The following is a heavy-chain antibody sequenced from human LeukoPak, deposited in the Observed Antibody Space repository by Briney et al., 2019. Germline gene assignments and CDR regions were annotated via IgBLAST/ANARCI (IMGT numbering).Heavy chain of an antibody. CDR1: GGSISTYY. V-gene: IGHV4-59*08. CDR2: IHYSGTT. Sequence: PSETLSLTCTVSGGSISTYYWNWIRQPPGKGLEWIGYIHYSGTTNYNPSLKSRVTMSVDTSKNQFSLKLSSVTAADTAIYHCARQSGITGTIDYFDYWGQGALVTVSS. D-gene: IGHD1-20*01. J-gene: IGHJ4*02. CDR3: ARQSGITGTIDYFDY.